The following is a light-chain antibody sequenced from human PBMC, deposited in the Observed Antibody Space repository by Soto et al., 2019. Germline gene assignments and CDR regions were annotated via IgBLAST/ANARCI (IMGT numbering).Light chain of an antibody. J-gene: IGKJ4*01. CDR1: QRISTKY. V-gene: IGKV3-20*01. Sequence: EIVVTQSPGTLSLSPGERATLSCRASQRISTKYLAWYQQKFGQAPRLLIYGASSRAAGIPDRFSGSGSGTDFTLTISRLEPEDFAVYYCQQYESLQVTFGGGTKVDIK. CDR3: QQYESLQVT. CDR2: GAS.